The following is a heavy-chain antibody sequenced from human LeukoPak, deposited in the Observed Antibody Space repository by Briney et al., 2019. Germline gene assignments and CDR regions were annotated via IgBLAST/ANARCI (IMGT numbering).Heavy chain of an antibody. V-gene: IGHV3-49*04. J-gene: IGHJ4*02. CDR1: GFTFSSYE. CDR2: IRSKAYGGTT. Sequence: PGGSLRLSCAASGFTFSSYEMNWVRQASGKGLEWVGYIRSKAYGGTTEYAASVKGRFTISRDDSKSIAYLQMNSLKTEDTAVYYCTRVEDTAMAGGFDYWGQGTLVTVSS. CDR3: TRVEDTAMAGGFDY. D-gene: IGHD5-18*01.